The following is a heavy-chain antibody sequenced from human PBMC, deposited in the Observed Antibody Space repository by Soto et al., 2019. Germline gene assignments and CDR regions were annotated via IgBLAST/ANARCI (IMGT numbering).Heavy chain of an antibody. CDR2: ISYDGSNK. Sequence: QVQLVESGGGVVQPGRSLRLSCAASGFTFSSYAMHWVRQAPGKGLEWVAVISYDGSNKYYADSVKGRFTISRDNSKNTLYLQMNSLRAEDTAVYYCARDLGELRTWFYFDYWGQGTLVTVSS. CDR3: ARDLGELRTWFYFDY. J-gene: IGHJ4*02. D-gene: IGHD1-26*01. V-gene: IGHV3-30-3*01. CDR1: GFTFSSYA.